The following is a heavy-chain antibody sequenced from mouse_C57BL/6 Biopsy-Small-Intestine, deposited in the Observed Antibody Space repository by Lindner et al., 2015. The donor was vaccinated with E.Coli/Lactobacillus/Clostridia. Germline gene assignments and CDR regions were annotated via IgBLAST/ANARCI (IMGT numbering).Heavy chain of an antibody. V-gene: IGHV1-69*02. CDR2: IDSSDTYT. J-gene: IGHJ4*01. D-gene: IGHD2-1*01. CDR1: GYTFTSYW. CDR3: SRGNLHFAMDY. Sequence: QLQESGAELVKPGASVKLSCKTSGYTFTSYWIHWVKQRPGQGLEWIGEIDSSDTYTYYNQKFKGKATLTVDKSSSTAYMQLSSLTSEDSAVYYCSRGNLHFAMDYWGQGTSVTVSS.